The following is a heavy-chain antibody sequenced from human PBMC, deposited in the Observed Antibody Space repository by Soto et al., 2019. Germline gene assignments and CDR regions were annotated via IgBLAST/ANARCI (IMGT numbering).Heavy chain of an antibody. Sequence: ASVKVSCKASGYTFTSYAMHWVRQAPGQRLEWMGWINAGNGNTKYSQKFQGRVTITRDTSASTAYMELSSLRSEDTAVYYCAREEEIYGDYVHYYYYYMDVWGKGTTVTVSS. CDR3: AREEEIYGDYVHYYYYYMDV. J-gene: IGHJ6*03. CDR1: GYTFTSYA. V-gene: IGHV1-3*01. CDR2: INAGNGNT. D-gene: IGHD4-17*01.